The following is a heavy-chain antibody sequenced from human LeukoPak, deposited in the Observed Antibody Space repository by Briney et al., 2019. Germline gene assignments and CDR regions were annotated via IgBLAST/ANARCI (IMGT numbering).Heavy chain of an antibody. CDR3: ARGPHYSGGYLYYFDY. J-gene: IGHJ4*02. CDR2: FDPEDGET. V-gene: IGHV1-24*01. CDR1: GYTLTELS. D-gene: IGHD1-26*01. Sequence: ASVKVSCKVSGYTLTELSMHWVRQAPGKGLEWMGGFDPEDGETIYAQKLQGRVTMTTDTSTSTAYMELRSLRSDDTAVYYCARGPHYSGGYLYYFDYWGQGTLVTVSS.